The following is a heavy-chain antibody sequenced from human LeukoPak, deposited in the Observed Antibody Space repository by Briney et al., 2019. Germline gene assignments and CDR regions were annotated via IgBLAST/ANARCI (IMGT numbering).Heavy chain of an antibody. D-gene: IGHD1-26*01. CDR2: INHSGST. CDR1: GFTVSSNS. J-gene: IGHJ4*02. CDR3: ARLSGIVGARNDY. Sequence: PGGSLRLSCTVSGFTVSSNSMSWVRQPPGKGLEWIGEINHSGSTNYNPSLKSRVTMSVDTSKNQFSLKLSSVTAADTAVYYCARLSGIVGARNDYWGQGTLVTVSS. V-gene: IGHV4-34*01.